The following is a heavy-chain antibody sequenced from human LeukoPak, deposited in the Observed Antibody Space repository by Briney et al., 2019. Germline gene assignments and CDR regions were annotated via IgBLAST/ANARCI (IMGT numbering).Heavy chain of an antibody. V-gene: IGHV3-7*05. CDR1: GFTFSESW. J-gene: IGHJ4*02. CDR3: ATWDNAWEFAY. Sequence: GGSLRLSCAASGFTFSESWMTWVRQAPGKGLEWVAHIKDDGSDKYYVDSVTGRFTISRDNTKNSLFLQMTSLTAEDTAVYYCATWDNAWEFAYWGQGTLVTVSS. CDR2: IKDDGSDK. D-gene: IGHD1-26*01.